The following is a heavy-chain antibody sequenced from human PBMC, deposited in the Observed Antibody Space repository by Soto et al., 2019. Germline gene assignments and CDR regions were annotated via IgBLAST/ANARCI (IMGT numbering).Heavy chain of an antibody. D-gene: IGHD3-22*01. Sequence: GASVKVSCKASGGTFSSYAISWVRQAPGQGLEWMGGIIPIFGTANYAQKFQGRVTITADKSTSTAYMELSSLRSEDTAVYYCATPYYYDSSGYRNYFDYWGQGTLVTVSS. CDR3: ATPYYYDSSGYRNYFDY. V-gene: IGHV1-69*06. J-gene: IGHJ4*02. CDR2: IIPIFGTA. CDR1: GGTFSSYA.